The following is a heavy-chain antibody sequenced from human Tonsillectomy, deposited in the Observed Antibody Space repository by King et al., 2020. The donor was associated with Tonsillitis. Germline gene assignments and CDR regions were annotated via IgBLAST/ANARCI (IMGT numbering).Heavy chain of an antibody. CDR3: ARGLMKFDSADYYPYVFDV. CDR2: IFPGDSAT. J-gene: IGHJ3*01. D-gene: IGHD3-9*01. V-gene: IGHV5-51*01. CDR1: GYTFGSYW. Sequence: VQLVESGTEVKKPGESLNISCKGSGYTFGSYWLGWVRQMPGKGLEWMGIIFPGDSATNYSPSFQGQVTISADWSISTAYLQWRSLKASDTAMYFCARGLMKFDSADYYPYVFDVWGQGTMVTVSS.